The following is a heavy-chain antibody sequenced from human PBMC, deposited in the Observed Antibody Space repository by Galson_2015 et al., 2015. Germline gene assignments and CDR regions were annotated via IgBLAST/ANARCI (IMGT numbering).Heavy chain of an antibody. CDR3: ARHAFCSGTSCPHGPGFQL. D-gene: IGHD2-2*01. CDR2: IYLGDSST. J-gene: IGHJ1*01. Sequence: QSGAEVKKPGESLTISCKGSGFSFTYYWIAWVRQMPGKGLEWMGIIYLGDSSTKYSPSFQGQVTISADTSIDTAYLQWSSLDASDTAMYFCARHAFCSGTSCPHGPGFQLWGQGTQVTVSS. V-gene: IGHV5-51*01. CDR1: GFSFTYYW.